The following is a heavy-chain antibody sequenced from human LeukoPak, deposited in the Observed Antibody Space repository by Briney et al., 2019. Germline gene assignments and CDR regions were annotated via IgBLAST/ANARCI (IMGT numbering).Heavy chain of an antibody. V-gene: IGHV1-8*01. J-gene: IGHJ4*02. D-gene: IGHD4-23*01. CDR2: MNPNSGRT. CDR1: GYTLTSYD. Sequence: ASVKVSCKASGYTLTSYDINWVRQATGQGLEWMGWMNPNSGRTGYAQKFQGRITMTRNTSISTAYMELSSLRSDDTAVYCCARETPSRYFDYWGQGALVTVSS. CDR3: ARETPSRYFDY.